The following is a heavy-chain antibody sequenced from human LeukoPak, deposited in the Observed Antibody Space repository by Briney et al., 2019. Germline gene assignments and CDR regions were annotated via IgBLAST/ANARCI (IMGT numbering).Heavy chain of an antibody. V-gene: IGHV4-59*11. J-gene: IGHJ4*02. CDR3: ARGYTGAWDY. D-gene: IGHD1-1*01. CDR2: IHYSGSM. CDR1: GGSISSHY. Sequence: KASETLCLTCTVSGGSISSHYWSWIRQPPGKGLEWIGYIHYSGSMNHNPALKSRVTISVDTSKNQFTLKLTSVTAADTAVYYCARGYTGAWDYWGQGTLVTVSS.